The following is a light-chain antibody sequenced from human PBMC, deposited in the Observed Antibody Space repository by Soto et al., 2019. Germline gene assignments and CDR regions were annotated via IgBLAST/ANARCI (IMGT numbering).Light chain of an antibody. Sequence: DIQMTQSPSTLSASVGDRVTITCRASESINSWLAWYQQKPGKAPKLLTYKASNLESGVPSRFSGSGSGTEFTLTITSLQPDDFATYYCQQYQSYSQFGQGTKVDIK. V-gene: IGKV1-5*03. J-gene: IGKJ1*01. CDR3: QQYQSYSQ. CDR1: ESINSW. CDR2: KAS.